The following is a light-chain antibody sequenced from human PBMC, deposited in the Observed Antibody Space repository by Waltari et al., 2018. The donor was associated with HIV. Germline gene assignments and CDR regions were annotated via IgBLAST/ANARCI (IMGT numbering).Light chain of an antibody. CDR3: QAWDSSTWV. Sequence: SYDLTQPPSVSVSPGQTASITCSGDKLVNQYSCWYHRKPGQSPVVVIYQDSVRPSGIPERFSGSNSGNTATLTISGTQAMDEADYYCQAWDSSTWVFGGGTKLTVL. J-gene: IGLJ3*02. CDR2: QDS. CDR1: KLVNQY. V-gene: IGLV3-1*01.